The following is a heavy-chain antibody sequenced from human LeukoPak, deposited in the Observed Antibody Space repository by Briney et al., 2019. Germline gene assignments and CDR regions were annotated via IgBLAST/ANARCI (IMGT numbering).Heavy chain of an antibody. D-gene: IGHD6-19*01. J-gene: IGHJ4*02. Sequence: ASVKVSCKASGYTFTSYGISWVRQAPGQGLEWMGWMNPNSGNTGYAQKFQGRVTMTRNTSISTAYMELSSLRSEDTAVYYCASRSGWYYFDYWGQGTLVTVSS. CDR1: GYTFTSYG. CDR3: ASRSGWYYFDY. CDR2: MNPNSGNT. V-gene: IGHV1-8*02.